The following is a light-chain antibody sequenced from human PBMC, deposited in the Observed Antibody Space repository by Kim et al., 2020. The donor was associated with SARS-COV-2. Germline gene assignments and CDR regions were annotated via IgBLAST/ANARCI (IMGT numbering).Light chain of an antibody. V-gene: IGKV3-15*01. J-gene: IGKJ4*01. CDR1: QSVSSK. CDR3: QQYNDWPLT. Sequence: VSPGQRATLSCRSSQSVSSKLAWYQQKPGQAPRLLIYDASTGATGVPARFSGSGSGTEFTLTISSLQSEDFAVYYCQQYNDWPLTFGGGTKVDIK. CDR2: DAS.